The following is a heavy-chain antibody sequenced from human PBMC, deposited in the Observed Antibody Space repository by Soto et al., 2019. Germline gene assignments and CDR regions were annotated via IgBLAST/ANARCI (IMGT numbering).Heavy chain of an antibody. CDR3: ARAFRSGGSCYSRSCAFDI. Sequence: SETPSLTCAVYGGSFSGYYWSWIRQPPGKGLEWIGEINHSGSTNYNPSLKSRVTISVDTSKNQFSLKLSSVTAADTAVYYCARAFRSGGSCYSRSCAFDIWGQGTMVTVSS. CDR2: INHSGST. CDR1: GGSFSGYY. J-gene: IGHJ3*02. D-gene: IGHD2-15*01. V-gene: IGHV4-34*01.